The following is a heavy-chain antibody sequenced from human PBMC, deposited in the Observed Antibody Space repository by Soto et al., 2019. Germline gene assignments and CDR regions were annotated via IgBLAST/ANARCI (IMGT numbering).Heavy chain of an antibody. CDR2: IIPIFGTA. J-gene: IGHJ6*02. CDR1: GGTFSSYA. Sequence: QVQLVQSGAGVKKPGSSVKVSCKASGGTFSSYAITWVRQAPGQGLEWMGGIIPIFGTADYAQKFQGRVTITADESTSTAYMELSSLRSEDTAVYYCGSRSGWNYYYGMDVWGQGTTVTVSS. CDR3: GSRSGWNYYYGMDV. D-gene: IGHD3-22*01. V-gene: IGHV1-69*12.